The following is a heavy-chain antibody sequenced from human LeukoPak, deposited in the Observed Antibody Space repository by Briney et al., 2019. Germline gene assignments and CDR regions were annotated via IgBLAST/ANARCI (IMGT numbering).Heavy chain of an antibody. Sequence: PSETLSLTCTVSGYSISTGYYWDWIRQPPGKGLEWIGTFYHGGSTYYNPSLKSRVTISVDTSKNQFSLNLTSVTAADTAVYYCARDPGGVSGGYFDYWGQGTLVTVSS. CDR2: FYHGGST. J-gene: IGHJ4*02. CDR1: GYSISTGYY. D-gene: IGHD5/OR15-5a*01. V-gene: IGHV4-38-2*02. CDR3: ARDPGGVSGGYFDY.